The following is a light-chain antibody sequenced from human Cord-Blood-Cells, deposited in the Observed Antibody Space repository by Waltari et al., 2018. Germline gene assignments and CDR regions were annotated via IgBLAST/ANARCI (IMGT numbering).Light chain of an antibody. Sequence: SYVLTQPLSVSAAPGKTARITCGGNNIGSKRVHRYQQKPGQAPVLVVYDASDRPPGIPERFSGSNSGNTATLTISRVEAGDEADYYCQVWDISSDHPGVVFGGGTKLTVL. CDR3: QVWDISSDHPGVV. CDR2: DAS. CDR1: NIGSKR. J-gene: IGLJ2*01. V-gene: IGLV3-21*03.